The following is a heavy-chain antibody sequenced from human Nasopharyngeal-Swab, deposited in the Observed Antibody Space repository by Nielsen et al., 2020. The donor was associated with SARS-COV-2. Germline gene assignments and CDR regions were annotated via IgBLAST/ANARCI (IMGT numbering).Heavy chain of an antibody. CDR2: INHSGST. J-gene: IGHJ4*02. Sequence: SETLSLTCAVYGGSFSGYYWSWIRQPPGKGLEWIGEINHSGSTNYNPSLKSRVTISVDTSKNQFSLKLSSVTAADTAVYYCARDSPENKAQQLVNFDYWGQGTLVTVSS. CDR1: GGSFSGYY. D-gene: IGHD6-13*01. CDR3: ARDSPENKAQQLVNFDY. V-gene: IGHV4-34*01.